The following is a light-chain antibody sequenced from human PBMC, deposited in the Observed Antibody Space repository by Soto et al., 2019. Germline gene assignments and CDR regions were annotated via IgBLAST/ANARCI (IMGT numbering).Light chain of an antibody. Sequence: QSVRTQPPAASGTRGQRGTICCSGINSNIGSNAVNWYQQLPGTAPKLLIYYDNLRPSGVPDRISGSKSGTSASLAISGLQSDDEADYYCAAWDHSLNGRVFGTGTKVTVL. J-gene: IGLJ1*01. CDR2: YDN. CDR3: AAWDHSLNGRV. CDR1: NSNIGSNA. V-gene: IGLV1-44*01.